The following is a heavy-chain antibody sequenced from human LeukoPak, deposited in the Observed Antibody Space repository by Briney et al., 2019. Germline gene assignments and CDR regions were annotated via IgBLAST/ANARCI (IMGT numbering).Heavy chain of an antibody. CDR2: IYYSGCT. V-gene: IGHV4-59*08. D-gene: IGHD1-26*01. CDR3: ARLRSGSYLSNAFDI. Sequence: SETLSLTCTVSGGSISSYYWSWIRQPPGKGLEWIGYIYYSGCTNYNPSLKSRATISVDTSKNQFSLKLSSVTAADTAVYYCARLRSGSYLSNAFDIWGQGTMVTVSS. CDR1: GGSISSYY. J-gene: IGHJ3*02.